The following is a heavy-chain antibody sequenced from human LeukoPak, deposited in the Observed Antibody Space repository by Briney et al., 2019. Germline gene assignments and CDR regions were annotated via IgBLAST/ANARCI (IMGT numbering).Heavy chain of an antibody. D-gene: IGHD4-17*01. V-gene: IGHV3-53*01. CDR2: IYSGGST. J-gene: IGHJ1*01. CDR3: ASSATVTTHEYFQH. CDR1: GFTVSSNY. Sequence: PGGSLRLSCAASGFTVSSNYMSWVRQAPGKGLEWVSVIYSGGSTYYAESVKGRFTISRDNSKNTLYLQMNNLRAEDTAVYYCASSATVTTHEYFQHWGQGTLVTVSS.